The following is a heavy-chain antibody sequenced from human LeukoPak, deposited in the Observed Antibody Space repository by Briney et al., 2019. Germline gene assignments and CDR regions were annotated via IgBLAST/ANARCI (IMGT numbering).Heavy chain of an antibody. CDR2: IYYTGNT. V-gene: IGHV4-39*01. CDR3: ARGGVSSGWAYYYYYYAMDV. J-gene: IGHJ6*02. D-gene: IGHD6-19*01. CDR1: GGSIDSSSYY. Sequence: SETLSLTCTVSGGSIDSSSYYWGWIRQPPGKGLEWIGSIYYTGNTYYKPSLESRVTMSVDTSKNQFSLKLSSVTAADTAVYYCARGGVSSGWAYYYYYYAMDVWGQGTTVTVSS.